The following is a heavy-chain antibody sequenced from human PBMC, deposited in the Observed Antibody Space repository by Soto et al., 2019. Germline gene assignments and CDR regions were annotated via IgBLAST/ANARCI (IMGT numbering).Heavy chain of an antibody. CDR1: GFTFSSYW. J-gene: IGHJ5*02. CDR3: AREGFQWLDPGWFDP. CDR2: IKQDGSEK. V-gene: IGHV3-7*01. D-gene: IGHD6-19*01. Sequence: EVQLVESGGGLVQPGGSLRLSCAASGFTFSSYWMSWVRQAPGKGLEWVANIKQDGSEKYYVDSVKGRFTIPRDNAKNSLYLQMNRLRAEDPAVYYCAREGFQWLDPGWFDPWGQGTLVTVSS.